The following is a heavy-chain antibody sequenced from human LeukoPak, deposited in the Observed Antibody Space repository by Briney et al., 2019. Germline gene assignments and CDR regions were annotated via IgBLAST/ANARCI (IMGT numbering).Heavy chain of an antibody. Sequence: SETLSLTCTVSGGSISSSSYYWGWIRQPPGKGLEWIGYISYSGSTYYNPSLNSRVTISVGTSKSQFSLKLSSVTAADTAVYYCARVRGYSYGELDYWGQGTLVTVSS. J-gene: IGHJ4*02. CDR3: ARVRGYSYGELDY. CDR2: ISYSGST. CDR1: GGSISSSSYY. D-gene: IGHD5-18*01. V-gene: IGHV4-31*03.